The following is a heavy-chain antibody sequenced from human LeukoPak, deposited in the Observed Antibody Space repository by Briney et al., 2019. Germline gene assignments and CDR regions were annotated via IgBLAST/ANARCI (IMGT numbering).Heavy chain of an antibody. J-gene: IGHJ4*02. CDR1: GYTFTSYG. Sequence: GASVKVSSKPSGYTFTSYGISWVRQAPEQGLEWMGWISPYKGNTNYAQKLQGRVTMTTDTSPSTAYMELRSLRSEDTAVYYSARVARPYYYDSSGSYFDYWGQGTLVTVSS. CDR3: ARVARPYYYDSSGSYFDY. CDR2: ISPYKGNT. D-gene: IGHD3-22*01. V-gene: IGHV1-18*01.